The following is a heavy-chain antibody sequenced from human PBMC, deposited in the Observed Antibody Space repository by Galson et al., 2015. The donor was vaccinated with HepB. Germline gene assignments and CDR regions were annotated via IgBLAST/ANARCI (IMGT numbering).Heavy chain of an antibody. CDR3: AKAAPRFLEWFATSDY. Sequence: SLRLSCAASGFTFSSYAMSWVRQAPGKGLEWVSAISGSGGSTYYADSVKGRFTISRDNSKNTLYLQMNSLRAEDTAVYYCAKAAPRFLEWFATSDYWGQGTLVTVSS. D-gene: IGHD3-3*01. V-gene: IGHV3-23*01. J-gene: IGHJ4*02. CDR2: ISGSGGST. CDR1: GFTFSSYA.